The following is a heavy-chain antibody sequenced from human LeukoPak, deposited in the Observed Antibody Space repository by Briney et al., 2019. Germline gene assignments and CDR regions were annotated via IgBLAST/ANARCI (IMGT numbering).Heavy chain of an antibody. V-gene: IGHV3-30*02. J-gene: IGHJ4*02. Sequence: GGSLRLSCAASGFTFSSYGMHWVRQAPGKGLEWVAFIRYDGSNKYYADSVKGRFTISRDNSKNTLYLQMNSLRAEDTAVYCCAKGGEVDTAMVSGYWGQGTLVTVSS. CDR1: GFTFSSYG. D-gene: IGHD5-18*01. CDR3: AKGGEVDTAMVSGY. CDR2: IRYDGSNK.